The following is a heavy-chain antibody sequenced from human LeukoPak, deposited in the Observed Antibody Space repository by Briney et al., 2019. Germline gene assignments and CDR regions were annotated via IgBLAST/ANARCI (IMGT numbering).Heavy chain of an antibody. CDR1: GFTFSSYS. CDR3: AREFLRGYAA. CDR2: ISSSSSYI. J-gene: IGHJ4*02. Sequence: GGSLRLSCAASGFTFSSYSMNWVRQAPGKGLEWVSSISSSSSYIYYADSVKGRFTISRDNAKNPLYLQMNSLRAEDTAVYYCAREFLRGYAAWGQGTLVTVSS. D-gene: IGHD2-2*01. V-gene: IGHV3-21*01.